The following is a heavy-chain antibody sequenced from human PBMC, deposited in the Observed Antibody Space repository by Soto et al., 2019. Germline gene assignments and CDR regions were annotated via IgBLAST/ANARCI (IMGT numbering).Heavy chain of an antibody. Sequence: GSLRLSCAASGFTFRTYGMHWVRQAPGKGLEWVALISYDEIDKYFADAVKGRFTISRDNSKNTLYLQMDSLRAEDTAVYYCAGRSGSSDYWGRGTLVTVSS. CDR1: GFTFRTYG. CDR3: AGRSGSSDY. CDR2: ISYDEIDK. V-gene: IGHV3-30*19. D-gene: IGHD3-10*01. J-gene: IGHJ4*02.